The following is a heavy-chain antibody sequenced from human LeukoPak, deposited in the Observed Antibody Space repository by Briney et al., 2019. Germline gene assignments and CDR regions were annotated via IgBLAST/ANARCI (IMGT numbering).Heavy chain of an antibody. Sequence: SHTLSLTCAISGDSVSSNSAAWNWIRQSPSRGLEWLGRTYYRSKWYNDYAVSVKSRITINPDTSKNQFSLQLNSVTPEDTAVHYCARGSQQWLVLRWFDPWGQGTLVTVSS. V-gene: IGHV6-1*01. D-gene: IGHD6-19*01. J-gene: IGHJ5*02. CDR1: GDSVSSNSAA. CDR2: TYYRSKWYN. CDR3: ARGSQQWLVLRWFDP.